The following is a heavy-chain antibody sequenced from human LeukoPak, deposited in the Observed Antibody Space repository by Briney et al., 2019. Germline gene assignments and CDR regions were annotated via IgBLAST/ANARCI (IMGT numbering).Heavy chain of an antibody. CDR1: GGSFSGYY. D-gene: IGHD3-10*01. CDR2: INHSGST. V-gene: IGHV4-34*01. J-gene: IGHJ6*03. Sequence: SETLSLTCAVYGGSFSGYYWSWIRQPPGKGLEWIGEINHSGSTNYNPSLKSRVTISVDTSKNQFSLKLSSVTAADTAVYYCARESRITMVQVCCTGPYYMDVWGKGTTVTVSS. CDR3: ARESRITMVQVCCTGPYYMDV.